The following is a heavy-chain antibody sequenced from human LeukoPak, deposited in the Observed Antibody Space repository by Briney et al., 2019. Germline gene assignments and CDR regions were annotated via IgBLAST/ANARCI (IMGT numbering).Heavy chain of an antibody. V-gene: IGHV1-18*04. Sequence: ASVKVSCKASGYTFINYGITWVRQAPGQGLEWMGWISGYNGNTNYAQKLQGRVTMTTDTSTTTAYMELRSLRSDDTAVYYCARAGSAVAGTFFVYWGQGTLVIVSS. D-gene: IGHD6-19*01. CDR3: ARAGSAVAGTFFVY. J-gene: IGHJ4*02. CDR2: ISGYNGNT. CDR1: GYTFINYG.